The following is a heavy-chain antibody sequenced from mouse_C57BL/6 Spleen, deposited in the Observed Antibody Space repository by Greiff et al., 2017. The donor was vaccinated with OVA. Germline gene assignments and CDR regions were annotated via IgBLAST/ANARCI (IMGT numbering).Heavy chain of an antibody. Sequence: QVQLQQSGAELVRPGASVTLSCKASGYTFTDYEMHWVKQTPVHGLEWIGAIDPETGGTAYNQKFKGKAILTADKSSSTAYMELRSLTSEDSAVYYCTRGGSSPHYYAMDYWGQGTSVTVSS. CDR2: IDPETGGT. J-gene: IGHJ4*01. CDR3: TRGGSSPHYYAMDY. D-gene: IGHD1-1*01. V-gene: IGHV1-15*01. CDR1: GYTFTDYE.